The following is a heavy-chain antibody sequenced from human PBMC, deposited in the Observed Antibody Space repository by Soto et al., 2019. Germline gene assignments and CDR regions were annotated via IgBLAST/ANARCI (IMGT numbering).Heavy chain of an antibody. J-gene: IGHJ6*04. Sequence: QVQLQESGTGLVKPSETLSLTCTVSGGSISSYYWSWIRQPPGQVLEWLGYIYYSGSTNYSPSLKIRVTISLATTKIQFSLNMSSVTATDTAVYYCARVGPNTHYYYCYGMDVWGKGPTVTVSS. V-gene: IGHV4-59*01. CDR1: GGSISSYY. D-gene: IGHD1-26*01. CDR2: IYYSGST. CDR3: ARVGPNTHYYYCYGMDV.